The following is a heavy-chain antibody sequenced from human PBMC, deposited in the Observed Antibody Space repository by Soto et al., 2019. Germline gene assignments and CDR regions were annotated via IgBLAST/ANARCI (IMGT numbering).Heavy chain of an antibody. V-gene: IGHV1-18*01. CDR1: GYTFTSYG. CDR2: ISAYNGNT. D-gene: IGHD3-9*01. CDR3: VRGKVLRYFDWLLSPNYYYYGMDV. J-gene: IGHJ6*02. Sequence: QVQLVQSGAEVKKPGASVKVSCKASGYTFTSYGISWVRQAPGQGLEWMGWISAYNGNTNYAQKLQGRVTMTTDTSTSTAYMELRSLRSDDTAVYYCVRGKVLRYFDWLLSPNYYYYGMDVWGQGTTVTVSS.